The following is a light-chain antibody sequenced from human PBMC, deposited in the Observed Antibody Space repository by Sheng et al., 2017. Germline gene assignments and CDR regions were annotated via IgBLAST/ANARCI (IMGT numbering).Light chain of an antibody. CDR2: AAS. Sequence: DIQMTQSPSSLSASIGDRVTITCRASQSISLYLNWYQQKEGKAPKLLIYAASSLQSGVPSRFSGSGSGTDFTLTISNLQPEDFATYYCQQSYSTPXLTFGGGTKVEIK. CDR1: QSISLY. J-gene: IGKJ4*01. CDR3: QQSYSTPXLT. V-gene: IGKV1-39*01.